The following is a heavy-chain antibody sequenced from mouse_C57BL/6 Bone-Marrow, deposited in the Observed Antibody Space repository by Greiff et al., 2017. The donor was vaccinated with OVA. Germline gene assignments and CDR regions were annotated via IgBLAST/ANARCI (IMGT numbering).Heavy chain of an antibody. CDR1: GYAFSSSW. D-gene: IGHD1-1*01. CDR2: IYPGDGDT. Sequence: QVQLKQSGPELVKPGASVKISCKASGYAFSSSWMNWVKQRPGKGLEWIGRIYPGDGDTNYNGKFKGKATLTADKSSSTAYMQLSSLTSEDSAVYFCARPYYGSSYGYWGQGTTLTVSS. V-gene: IGHV1-82*01. CDR3: ARPYYGSSYGY. J-gene: IGHJ2*01.